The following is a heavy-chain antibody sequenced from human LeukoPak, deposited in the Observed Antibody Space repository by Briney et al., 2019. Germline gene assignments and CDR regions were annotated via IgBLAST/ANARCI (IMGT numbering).Heavy chain of an antibody. J-gene: IGHJ3*02. CDR2: INHHGGGT. V-gene: IGHV1-2*02. D-gene: IGHD2-2*01. Sequence: SVKISCKASGYTFTSYYMHWVRQAPGQGLEWMVWINHHGGGTNYEKKFQGRVTMTRDTSISTAYMELSRLRSDDTAVYYCARLGYCSSTSCYDAFDICGQGAMVTVSS. CDR1: GYTFTSYY. CDR3: ARLGYCSSTSCYDAFDI.